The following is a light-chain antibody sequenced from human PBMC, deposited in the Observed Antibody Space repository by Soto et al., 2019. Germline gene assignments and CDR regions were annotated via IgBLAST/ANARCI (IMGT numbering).Light chain of an antibody. Sequence: DIVMTQSPDSLAVSLGERATINCKSSQSVLHSSNNKNYLSWYQQKPGQPPKLLIYWASTRESGVPDRFSGSGSATDFTLTISSLQAEDVAVYYCQQYYTTPRTFDQGTKVEFK. V-gene: IGKV4-1*01. J-gene: IGKJ1*01. CDR3: QQYYTTPRT. CDR2: WAS. CDR1: QSVLHSSNNKNY.